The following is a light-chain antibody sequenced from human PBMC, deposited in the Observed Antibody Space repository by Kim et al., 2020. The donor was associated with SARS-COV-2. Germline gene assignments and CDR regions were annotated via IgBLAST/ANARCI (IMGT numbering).Light chain of an antibody. CDR1: QGISNY. CDR2: AAS. V-gene: IGKV1-27*01. CDR3: QKYNSPPKT. Sequence: SASVGDRVTITCRASQGISNYLAWYQQKTGKVPKLLIYAASTLQSGVPSRFSGSGSGTDFTLTISGLQPEDVAVYYCQKYNSPPKTFGQGTKLEIK. J-gene: IGKJ2*01.